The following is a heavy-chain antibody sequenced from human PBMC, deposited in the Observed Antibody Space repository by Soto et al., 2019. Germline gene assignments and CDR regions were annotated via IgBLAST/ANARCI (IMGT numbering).Heavy chain of an antibody. D-gene: IGHD3-3*01. Sequence: PGESLKISCKGSGYSFTSYWIGWVRQMPGKGLEWMGIIYPGDSDTRYSPSFQGQVTISADKSISTAYLQWSSLKASDTAMYYCVREREWFYNWFDPWGQGTLVTVYS. CDR1: GYSFTSYW. J-gene: IGHJ5*02. CDR3: VREREWFYNWFDP. CDR2: IYPGDSDT. V-gene: IGHV5-51*01.